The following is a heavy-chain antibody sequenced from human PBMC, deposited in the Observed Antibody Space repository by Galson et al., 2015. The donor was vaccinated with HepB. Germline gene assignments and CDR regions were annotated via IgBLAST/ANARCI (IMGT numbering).Heavy chain of an antibody. V-gene: IGHV1-3*01. CDR3: ARLDTAMVTVGYYKHLHSDY. D-gene: IGHD5-18*01. Sequence: SVKVSCKASGYTFTSYAMHWVRQAPGQRLEWMGWINAGNGNTKYSQKFQGRVTITRDTSASTAYMELSSLRSEDTAVYYCARLDTAMVTVGYYKHLHSDYWGQGTLVTVSS. J-gene: IGHJ4*02. CDR2: INAGNGNT. CDR1: GYTFTSYA.